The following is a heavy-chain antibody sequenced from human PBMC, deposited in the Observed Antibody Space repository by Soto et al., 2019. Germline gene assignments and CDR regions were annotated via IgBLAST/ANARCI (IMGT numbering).Heavy chain of an antibody. CDR3: ARDPSTGPADY. J-gene: IGHJ4*02. CDR1: GFTFSNYA. D-gene: IGHD3-9*01. V-gene: IGHV3-23*01. Sequence: QSGGSLRLSCAASGFTFSNYALNWVRQPPGKGLEWVSTIDTSGGSTHYSDSVKGRFAVSRDNSKNTLYLHMISLRDEDTATYYCARDPSTGPADYWGQGTLVTVSS. CDR2: IDTSGGST.